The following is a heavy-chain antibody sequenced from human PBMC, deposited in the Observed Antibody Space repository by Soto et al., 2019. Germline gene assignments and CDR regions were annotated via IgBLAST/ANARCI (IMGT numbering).Heavy chain of an antibody. D-gene: IGHD5-12*01. Sequence: SETLSLTCAVYGGSFSGYYWSWIRQPPGKGLEWIGEINHSGSTNDNPSLKSRVTISVDTSKNQFSLKLTSVTAADTAVYFCARPRLGATILSGFDSWGQGIGVTVSS. CDR3: ARPRLGATILSGFDS. CDR1: GGSFSGYY. V-gene: IGHV4-34*01. CDR2: INHSGST. J-gene: IGHJ4*02.